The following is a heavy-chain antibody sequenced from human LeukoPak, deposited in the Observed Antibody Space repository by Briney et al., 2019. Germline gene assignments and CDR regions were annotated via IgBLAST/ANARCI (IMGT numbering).Heavy chain of an antibody. CDR1: GYTFTGYY. D-gene: IGHD6-19*01. Sequence: ASVKVSCKASGYTFTGYYMHWVRQAPRQGLEWMGWISAYNGDTIYAQNFQGRVTMTTDRSTSTAYMELRSLISDDTAVYYCARDPSNTSGRYAYFDYWGQGTLVTVSS. CDR2: ISAYNGDT. J-gene: IGHJ4*02. V-gene: IGHV1-18*04. CDR3: ARDPSNTSGRYAYFDY.